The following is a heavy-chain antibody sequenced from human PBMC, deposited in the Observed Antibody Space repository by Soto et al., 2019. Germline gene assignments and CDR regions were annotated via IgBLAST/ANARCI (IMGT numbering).Heavy chain of an antibody. CDR3: ARDVVVVAATAGMDV. CDR2: INPSGGST. D-gene: IGHD2-15*01. Sequence: ASVKVSCKASGYTFTSYYMHWVRQAPGQGLEWMGIINPSGGSTSYAQKYQGRVTMTRDTSTSTVYMELSSLRSEDTAVYYCARDVVVVAATAGMDVWGQGTTVTVSS. CDR1: GYTFTSYY. V-gene: IGHV1-46*01. J-gene: IGHJ6*02.